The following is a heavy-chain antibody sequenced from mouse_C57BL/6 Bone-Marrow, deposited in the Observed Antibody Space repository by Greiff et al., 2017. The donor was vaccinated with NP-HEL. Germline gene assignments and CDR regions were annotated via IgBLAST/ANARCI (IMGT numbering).Heavy chain of an antibody. CDR2: IYPRSGNT. V-gene: IGHV1-81*01. J-gene: IGHJ4*01. Sequence: QVQLKQSGAELARPGASVKLSCKASGYTFTSYGISWVKQRTGQGLEWIGEIYPRSGNTYYNEKFKGKATLTADKSSSTAYMELRSLTSEDSAVYFCAREWVLRLLDYWGQGTSVTVSS. CDR3: AREWVLRLLDY. CDR1: GYTFTSYG. D-gene: IGHD1-2*01.